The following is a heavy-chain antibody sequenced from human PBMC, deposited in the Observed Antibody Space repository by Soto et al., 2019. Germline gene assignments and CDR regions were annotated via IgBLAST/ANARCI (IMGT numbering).Heavy chain of an antibody. V-gene: IGHV3-23*01. J-gene: IGHJ4*02. Sequence: GGSLRLSCAASGFTFSSHAMSWVRQAPGKGLEWVSAISGSGGSTYYADSVKGRFTISRDNSKNTLYLQMNSLRAEDTAVYYCASSSSWYPHSLYFDYWGQGTLVTVSS. CDR3: ASSSSWYPHSLYFDY. CDR1: GFTFSSHA. CDR2: ISGSGGST. D-gene: IGHD6-13*01.